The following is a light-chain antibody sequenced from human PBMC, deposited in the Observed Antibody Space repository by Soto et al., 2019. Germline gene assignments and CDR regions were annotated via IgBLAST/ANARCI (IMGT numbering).Light chain of an antibody. CDR2: GAS. Sequence: EIVLTQSPVTLSLSPGERATLSCRASQSVSSSYLAWYQQKPGQAPRLLIYGASSRATGIPDRFSGSESGTDFTLTISRLEPEDFAVYYCQQYGSSRLTFGQGTKVEIK. CDR1: QSVSSSY. J-gene: IGKJ1*01. CDR3: QQYGSSRLT. V-gene: IGKV3-20*01.